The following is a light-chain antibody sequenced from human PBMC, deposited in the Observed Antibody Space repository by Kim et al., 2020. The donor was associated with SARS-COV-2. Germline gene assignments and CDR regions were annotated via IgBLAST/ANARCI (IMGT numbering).Light chain of an antibody. Sequence: SYELTQPPSVSVSLGQTATITCSGDNLGDKYACWYQQKPGQSPVLVIYQDRKRPSGIPERFSGSNSGNTATLTISGTRTVDEADYFCQACDNSLGIFGGGTQLTVL. J-gene: IGLJ2*01. CDR2: QDR. V-gene: IGLV3-1*01. CDR3: QACDNSLGI. CDR1: NLGDKY.